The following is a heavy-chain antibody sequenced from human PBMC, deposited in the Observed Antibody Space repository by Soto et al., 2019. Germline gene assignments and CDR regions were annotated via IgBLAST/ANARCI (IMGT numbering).Heavy chain of an antibody. CDR3: AREVGPRSYFDS. CDR1: GFTFGDYW. D-gene: IGHD3-9*01. Sequence: VRLVESGGDLVQPGRSLRLSCSASGFTFGDYWMTWVRQAPGKGLEWLANIRHDGTETYYLDSVKGRFTVSRDNAKNSVFLQMNNLGAEDTAVYYCAREVGPRSYFDSWGQGTLGTVSS. J-gene: IGHJ4*02. V-gene: IGHV3-7*03. CDR2: IRHDGTET.